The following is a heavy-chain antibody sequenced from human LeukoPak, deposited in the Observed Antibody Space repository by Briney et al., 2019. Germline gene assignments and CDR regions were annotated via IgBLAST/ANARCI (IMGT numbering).Heavy chain of an antibody. CDR3: ARVGQQLGY. CDR1: GYTXTGYY. Sequence: ASVKVSCKASGYTXTGYYMHGVRQAPGQGLEWMGWISAYNGNTNYAQKLQGRVTMTTDTSTSTAYMELRSLRSDDTAVYYCARVGQQLGYWGQGTLVTVSS. V-gene: IGHV1-18*04. D-gene: IGHD6-13*01. CDR2: ISAYNGNT. J-gene: IGHJ4*02.